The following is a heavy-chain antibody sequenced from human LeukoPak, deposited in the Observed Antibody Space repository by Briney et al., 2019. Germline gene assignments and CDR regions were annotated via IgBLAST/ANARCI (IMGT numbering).Heavy chain of an antibody. CDR1: GFTFSSYA. CDR2: ISGSGGST. J-gene: IGHJ3*02. D-gene: IGHD3-10*01. V-gene: IGHV3-23*01. CDR3: AKFPDYGSGSYWNMDDAFDI. Sequence: PGGSLRLSCAASGFTFSSYAMSWVRQAPGKGLEWVSAISGSGGSTYYADSVKGRFTISRDNSKNTLYLQMNSLRAEDTAVYYCAKFPDYGSGSYWNMDDAFDIWGQGTMVTVSS.